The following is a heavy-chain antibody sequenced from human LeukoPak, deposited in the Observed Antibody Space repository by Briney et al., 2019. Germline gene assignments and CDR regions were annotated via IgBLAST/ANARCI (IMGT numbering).Heavy chain of an antibody. D-gene: IGHD3-10*01. CDR1: GFSFDDYA. Sequence: GGSLRLSCAASGFSFDDYAMHWVRQAPGKGLEWVAFIRNDGSNKYYADSVKGRFTISRDNSKNTLYLQMNSLRAEDTAVYYCAKAAKLPSITMIRGVRVSYYMDVWGKGTTVTISS. J-gene: IGHJ6*03. CDR2: IRNDGSNK. V-gene: IGHV3-30*02. CDR3: AKAAKLPSITMIRGVRVSYYMDV.